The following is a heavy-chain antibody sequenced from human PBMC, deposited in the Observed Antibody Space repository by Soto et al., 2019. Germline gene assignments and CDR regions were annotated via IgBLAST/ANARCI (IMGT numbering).Heavy chain of an antibody. Sequence: ASVKVSCKVSGYTLTELSMHWVRPAPGKGLEWMGGFDPEDGETIYAQKFQGRVTMTEDTSTDTAYMELSSLRSEDTAVYYCATDRGYSSGWYRAFDIWGQGTMVTVSS. CDR2: FDPEDGET. CDR3: ATDRGYSSGWYRAFDI. J-gene: IGHJ3*02. D-gene: IGHD6-19*01. CDR1: GYTLTELS. V-gene: IGHV1-24*01.